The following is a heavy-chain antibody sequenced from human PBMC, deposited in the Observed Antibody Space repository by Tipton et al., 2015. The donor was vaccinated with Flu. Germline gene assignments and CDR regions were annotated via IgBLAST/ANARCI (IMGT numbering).Heavy chain of an antibody. D-gene: IGHD2-2*01. CDR2: IYYSGTT. J-gene: IGHJ6*03. CDR1: GGSVSSGYYY. V-gene: IGHV4-61*01. Sequence: TLSLTCTVSGGSVSSGYYYWSWIRQPPGKALEWIGYIYYSGTTNYNPSLKSRVTISADTSKTQLSLKLGSVTAADTAVYYCARRADTRGVRYMDVWGKGTTVTVSS. CDR3: ARRADTRGVRYMDV.